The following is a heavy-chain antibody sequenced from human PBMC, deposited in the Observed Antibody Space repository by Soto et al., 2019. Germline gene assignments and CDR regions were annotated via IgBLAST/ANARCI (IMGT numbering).Heavy chain of an antibody. J-gene: IGHJ4*02. CDR3: TTDRGTTPLVIFAS. V-gene: IGHV3-15*01. CDR2: IKSKTDGGTT. D-gene: IGHD1-7*01. CDR1: GFSFTNAW. Sequence: EVQLVESGGGLVKPGGSLRLSCATSGFSFTNAWMSWVRQVPGKGLEWVGRIKSKTDGGTTEYPAPVKGRFTISRDDSENTLFLQVDSLKSEATGLYSCTTDRGTTPLVIFASWGPGTLVTVSS.